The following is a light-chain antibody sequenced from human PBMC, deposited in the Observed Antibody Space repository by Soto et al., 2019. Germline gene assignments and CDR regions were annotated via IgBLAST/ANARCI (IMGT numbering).Light chain of an antibody. V-gene: IGKV3-11*01. Sequence: EIVLTQSPATLSLSPGERATLSCRASHSVSTHLGWYQQTGGQAPRLLIHDASKRAASIPARFSGSGSGTDFTLTINSLAPEDAAVYYCLQRTMWPVTFGGGNKVEIK. J-gene: IGKJ4*01. CDR3: LQRTMWPVT. CDR1: HSVSTH. CDR2: DAS.